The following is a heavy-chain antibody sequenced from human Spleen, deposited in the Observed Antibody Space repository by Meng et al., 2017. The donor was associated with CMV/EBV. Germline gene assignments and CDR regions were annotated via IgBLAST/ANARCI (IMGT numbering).Heavy chain of an antibody. CDR3: AKGISSSSEIFDY. D-gene: IGHD6-6*01. Sequence: GESLKISFAASGFTFSSYGMHWVRQAPGKGLEWVAVIWYDGSNKYYADSVKDRFIISRDNPKNTLYLQMNSLRAEDTAVYYCAKGISSSSEIFDYWGQGPLVTVSS. CDR1: GFTFSSYG. CDR2: IWYDGSNK. V-gene: IGHV3-33*06. J-gene: IGHJ4*02.